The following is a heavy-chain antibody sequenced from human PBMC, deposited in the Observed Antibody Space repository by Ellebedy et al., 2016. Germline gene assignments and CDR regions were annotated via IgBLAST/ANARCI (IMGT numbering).Heavy chain of an antibody. J-gene: IGHJ4*01. V-gene: IGHV2-5*02. CDR2: IYWDDDK. CDR1: GFSLSTSGVG. D-gene: IGHD1-7*01. CDR3: ARISSGTTCFREGDY. Sequence: SGPTLVTPTQTLTLTCTFSGFSLSTSGVGVGWIRQPPGKALEWLALIYWDDDKRYSPSLKSRLTITKDTSKNQVVLTMTNMDPVDTATYYCARISSGTTCFREGDYWGHGTLVTVAS.